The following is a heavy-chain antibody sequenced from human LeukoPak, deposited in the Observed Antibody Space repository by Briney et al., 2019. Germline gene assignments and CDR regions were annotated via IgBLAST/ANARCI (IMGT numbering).Heavy chain of an antibody. D-gene: IGHD4-17*01. CDR3: ARDNGGGELDAFDI. CDR1: GGSISSYN. CDR2: IYYSGST. V-gene: IGHV4-59*01. J-gene: IGHJ3*02. Sequence: PSETLSLTCTVSGGSISSYNWSWIRQPPGKGLEWIGYIYYSGSTNYNPSLKSRVTISVDTSKNQFSLKLSSVTAADTAVYYCARDNGGGELDAFDIWGQGTMVTVSS.